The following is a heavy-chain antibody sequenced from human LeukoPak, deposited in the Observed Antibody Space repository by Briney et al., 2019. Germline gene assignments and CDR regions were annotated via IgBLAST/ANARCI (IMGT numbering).Heavy chain of an antibody. CDR1: GFTFSSYA. V-gene: IGHV3-30*04. D-gene: IGHD6-19*01. Sequence: GESLRLSCAASGFTFSSYAMHWVRQAPGKGLEWVAVISYDGSNKYYADSVKGRFTISRDNSKNTLYLQMNSLRAEDTAVYYCARDRLKYSSGRTLVYFDYWGQGTLVTVSS. CDR3: ARDRLKYSSGRTLVYFDY. CDR2: ISYDGSNK. J-gene: IGHJ4*02.